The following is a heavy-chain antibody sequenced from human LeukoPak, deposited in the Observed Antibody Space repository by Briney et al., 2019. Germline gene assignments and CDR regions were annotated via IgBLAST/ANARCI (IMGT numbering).Heavy chain of an antibody. CDR1: GFTFSSYG. V-gene: IGHV3-30*02. D-gene: IGHD3-9*01. J-gene: IGHJ3*02. CDR2: IRYDGSNK. Sequence: GGSLRLSCAASGFTFSSYGMHWVRQAPGKGLEWVAFIRYDGSNKYYADSVKGRFTISRDNSKNTLYLQMNSLRAEDTAVYYCARNWLLGPGAFDIWGQGTMVTVSS. CDR3: ARNWLLGPGAFDI.